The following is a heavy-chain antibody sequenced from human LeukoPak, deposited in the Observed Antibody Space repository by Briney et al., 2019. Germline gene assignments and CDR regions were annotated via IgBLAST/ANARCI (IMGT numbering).Heavy chain of an antibody. V-gene: IGHV3-23*01. J-gene: IGHJ2*01. CDR3: ARDAYFAL. CDR1: GVTLCNDA. D-gene: IGHD2-21*01. Sequence: GGSLRVSCAASGVTLCNDAMCCGRQGPGKGLEWVSDITCNGSSTYYADSVKGRFTISRDNSKNTLDLQMNSLRVEDTAMYYCARDAYFALWGRGTLVTISS. CDR2: ITCNGSST.